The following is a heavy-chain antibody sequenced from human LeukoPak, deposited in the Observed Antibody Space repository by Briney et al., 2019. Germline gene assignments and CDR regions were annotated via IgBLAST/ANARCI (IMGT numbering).Heavy chain of an antibody. CDR1: GGSFSGYY. J-gene: IGHJ5*02. D-gene: IGHD3-9*01. CDR2: INHSGST. Sequence: SETLSLTCAVYGGSFSGYYWSWIRQPPGKGLEWIGEINHSGSTNYNPSLKSRFTISVDTSKNQFSLKLSSVTAADTAVYYCARGRSVLRYFDWLFQTWGQGTLVTVSS. V-gene: IGHV4-34*01. CDR3: ARGRSVLRYFDWLFQT.